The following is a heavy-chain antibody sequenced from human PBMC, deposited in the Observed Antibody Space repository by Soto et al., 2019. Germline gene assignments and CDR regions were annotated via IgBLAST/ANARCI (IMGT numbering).Heavy chain of an antibody. CDR1: GGSISSYY. J-gene: IGHJ3*02. CDR3: ARDHRRGYCSSTSCSDAFDI. Sequence: PLETLSLTCTVSGGSISSYYWSWIRQPPGKGLEWIGYIYYSGSTNYDPSLKSRVTISVDTSKNQFSLKLSSVTAADTAVYYCARDHRRGYCSSTSCSDAFDIWGQGTMVTVSS. V-gene: IGHV4-59*01. D-gene: IGHD2-2*01. CDR2: IYYSGST.